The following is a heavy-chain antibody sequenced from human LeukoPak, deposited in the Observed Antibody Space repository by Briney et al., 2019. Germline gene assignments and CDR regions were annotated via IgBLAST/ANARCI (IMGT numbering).Heavy chain of an antibody. D-gene: IGHD3-10*01. CDR3: AKFALLLWFGELFF. J-gene: IGHJ4*02. CDR2: ISGSGGST. Sequence: GGSLRLSCAASGFTVSSNYMSWVRQAPGKGLEWVSAISGSGGSTYYADSVKGRFTISRDNSKNTLYLQMNSLRAEDTAVYYCAKFALLLWFGELFFWGQGTLVTVSS. V-gene: IGHV3-23*01. CDR1: GFTVSSNY.